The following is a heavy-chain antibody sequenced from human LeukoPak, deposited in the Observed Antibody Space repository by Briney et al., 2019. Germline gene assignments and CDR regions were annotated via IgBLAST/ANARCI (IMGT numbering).Heavy chain of an antibody. CDR2: ISGSGGST. D-gene: IGHD3-10*01. V-gene: IGHV3-23*01. J-gene: IGHJ4*02. Sequence: GGSLRLSCAASGFTFSSYGMSWVRQAPGKGLEWVSAISGSGGSTYYADSVKGRFTVSRDNSKNTLYLQMNSLRAEDTAVYYCAKDSYYYGSGSPFDYWGQGTLVTVSS. CDR3: AKDSYYYGSGSPFDY. CDR1: GFTFSSYG.